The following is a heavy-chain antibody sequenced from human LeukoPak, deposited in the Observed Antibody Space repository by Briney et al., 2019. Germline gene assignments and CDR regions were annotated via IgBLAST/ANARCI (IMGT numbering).Heavy chain of an antibody. Sequence: SETLSLTCAVHGGSFSDYYCSWIRQPPGKGLEWLGEINHSGSTNYNPSLKSRVTISPDTSKNLFSLKLTFVTAADTAVYYCAGRKTVAGYFDLWGRGTLVAVSS. D-gene: IGHD6-19*01. CDR3: AGRKTVAGYFDL. CDR1: GGSFSDYY. J-gene: IGHJ2*01. V-gene: IGHV4-34*01. CDR2: INHSGST.